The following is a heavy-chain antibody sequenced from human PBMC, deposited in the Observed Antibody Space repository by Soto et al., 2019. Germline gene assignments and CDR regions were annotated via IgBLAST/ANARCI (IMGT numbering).Heavy chain of an antibody. CDR3: ARLFTTTGSYDS. CDR2: IYRSGYI. V-gene: IGHV4-39*01. Sequence: PSETLSLTCNVSGGSISSSSYYWGWIRQPPGKGLEWVASIYRSGYIYDNPSLKSRVTISVDTSTNQFSLKLSSVTAADTAVYFCARLFTTTGSYDSWGQGTLVTVSS. CDR1: GGSISSSSYY. J-gene: IGHJ5*01. D-gene: IGHD1-26*01.